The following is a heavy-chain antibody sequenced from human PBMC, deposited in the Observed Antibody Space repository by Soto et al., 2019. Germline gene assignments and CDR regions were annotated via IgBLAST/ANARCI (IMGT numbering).Heavy chain of an antibody. CDR3: ASATDYDFWSGYYAPLGYYYGMDV. Sequence: GASVKVSCAASGFTFSSYSMNWVRQAPGKGLEWVSSVSSSSSYIYYADSVKGRFTISRDNAKNSLYLQMNSLRAEDTAVYYCASATDYDFWSGYYAPLGYYYGMDVWGQGTTVTVSS. CDR1: GFTFSSYS. J-gene: IGHJ6*02. D-gene: IGHD3-3*01. V-gene: IGHV3-21*01. CDR2: VSSSSSYI.